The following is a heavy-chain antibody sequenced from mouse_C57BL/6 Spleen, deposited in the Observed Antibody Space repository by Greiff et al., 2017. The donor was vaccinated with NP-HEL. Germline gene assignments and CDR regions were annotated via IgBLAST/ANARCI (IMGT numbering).Heavy chain of an antibody. CDR3: APFITTEGAY. CDR2: IYPRSGNT. CDR1: GYTFTSYG. V-gene: IGHV1-81*01. D-gene: IGHD1-2*01. Sequence: QVQLQQSGAELARPGASVKLSCKASGYTFTSYGISWVKQRTGQGLEWIGEIYPRSGNTYYNEKFKGKATLTADKSSSTAYMELRSLTSEDSAVYFCAPFITTEGAYWGQGTLVTVSA. J-gene: IGHJ3*01.